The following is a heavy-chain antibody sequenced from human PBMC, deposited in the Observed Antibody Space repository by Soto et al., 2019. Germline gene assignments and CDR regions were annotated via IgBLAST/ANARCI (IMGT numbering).Heavy chain of an antibody. J-gene: IGHJ6*02. V-gene: IGHV3-21*01. CDR1: GFTFSSYS. CDR3: ARAGPGSSSWYKRDYYYYGMDV. D-gene: IGHD6-13*01. CDR2: ISSSSSYI. Sequence: GGSLRLSCAASGFTFSSYSMNWVRQAPGKGLEWVSSISSSSSYIYYADSVKGRFTISRDNAKNSLYLQMNSLRAEDTAVYYCARAGPGSSSWYKRDYYYYGMDVWGQGTTVTVSS.